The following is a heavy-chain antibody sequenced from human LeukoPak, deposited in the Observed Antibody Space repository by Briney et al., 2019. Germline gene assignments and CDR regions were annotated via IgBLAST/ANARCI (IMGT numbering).Heavy chain of an antibody. CDR2: IYTSGST. V-gene: IGHV4-4*09. D-gene: IGHD1-26*01. CDR3: ARQGGGATFDY. J-gene: IGHJ4*02. Sequence: SETLSLTCTVSGGSISSYYWSWLRQPPGKGLEWIGYIYTSGSTNYNPSLKSRVTISVDTSKNQFSLKLSSVTAADTAVYYCARQGGGATFDYWGQGTLVSVSS. CDR1: GGSISSYY.